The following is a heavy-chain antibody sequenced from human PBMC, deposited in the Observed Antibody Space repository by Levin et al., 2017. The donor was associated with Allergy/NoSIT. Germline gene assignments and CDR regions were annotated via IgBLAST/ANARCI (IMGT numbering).Heavy chain of an antibody. Sequence: GGSLRLSCAASGFTFDDYGMSWVRQAPGKGLEWVSGINWNGGSTGYADSVKGRFTISRDNAKNSLYLQMNSLRAEDTALYYCARVPSHIAAAGWRFGFDPWGQGTLVTVSS. V-gene: IGHV3-20*04. D-gene: IGHD6-13*01. CDR3: ARVPSHIAAAGWRFGFDP. CDR1: GFTFDDYG. J-gene: IGHJ5*02. CDR2: INWNGGST.